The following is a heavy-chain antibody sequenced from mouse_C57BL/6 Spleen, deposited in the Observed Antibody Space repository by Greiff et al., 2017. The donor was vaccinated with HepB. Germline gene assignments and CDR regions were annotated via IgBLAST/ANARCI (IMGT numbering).Heavy chain of an antibody. J-gene: IGHJ1*03. CDR2: ISSGSSTI. D-gene: IGHD1-1*01. CDR3: ARKRDYYGSSPTVYFDV. V-gene: IGHV5-17*01. Sequence: EVKVVESGGGLVKPGGSLKLSCAASGFTFSDYGMHWVRQAPEKGLEWVAYISSGSSTIYYADTVKGRFTISRDNAKNTLFLQMTSLRSEDTAMYYCARKRDYYGSSPTVYFDVWGTGTTVTVSS. CDR1: GFTFSDYG.